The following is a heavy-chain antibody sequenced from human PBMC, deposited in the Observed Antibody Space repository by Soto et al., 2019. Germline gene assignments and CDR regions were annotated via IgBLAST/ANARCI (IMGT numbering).Heavy chain of an antibody. J-gene: IGHJ6*02. D-gene: IGHD1-1*01. CDR2: INHSGST. Sequence: PSETLSLTCAVYGGSFSGYYWSWIRQPPGNGLEWIGEINHSGSTNYNPSLKSRVTISVDTSKNHFSLKLSSVTAADTAVYYCARGRSQGSTYYCYYGMDVWGQGTTVTV. V-gene: IGHV4-34*01. CDR3: ARGRSQGSTYYCYYGMDV. CDR1: GGSFSGYY.